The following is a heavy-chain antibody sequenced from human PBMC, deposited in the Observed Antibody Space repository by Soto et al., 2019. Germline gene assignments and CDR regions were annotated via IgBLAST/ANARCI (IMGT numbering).Heavy chain of an antibody. CDR2: ISGSGATT. CDR1: GFIFSNYA. D-gene: IGHD1-1*01. J-gene: IGHJ4*02. V-gene: IGHV3-23*01. Sequence: EVHLLESGGDLVQRGGSLRLSCAASGFIFSNYAMSWVRQAPGRGLEWVSAISGSGATTYYPDSVKGRFTISRDNSMNTLYLQMNNLRADDTAVYDCRKGGIPRRYNNPKVDFDYWGQGSLVTVSS. CDR3: RKGGIPRRYNNPKVDFDY.